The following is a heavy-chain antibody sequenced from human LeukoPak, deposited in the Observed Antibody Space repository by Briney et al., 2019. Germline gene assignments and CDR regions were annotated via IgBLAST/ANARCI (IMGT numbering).Heavy chain of an antibody. D-gene: IGHD6-13*01. CDR3: ARELSEIAAAGMNWFDP. V-gene: IGHV3-11*04. Sequence: GGSLRLSCAASGFTFSDYYMSWIRQAPGKGLEWVSYISSSGSTIYYADSVKGRFTISRDNAKNSLYLQMNSLRAEDTAVYYCARELSEIAAAGMNWFDPWGQGTLVTVSS. CDR2: ISSSGSTI. CDR1: GFTFSDYY. J-gene: IGHJ5*02.